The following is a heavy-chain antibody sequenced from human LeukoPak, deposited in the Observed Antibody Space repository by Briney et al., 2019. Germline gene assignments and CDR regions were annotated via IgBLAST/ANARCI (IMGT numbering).Heavy chain of an antibody. V-gene: IGHV4-59*10. D-gene: IGHD6-13*01. J-gene: IGHJ4*02. CDR1: GGSFSGYY. Sequence: SSETLSLTCAVYGGSFSGYYWSWIRQPAGKGLEWIGRIYTSGSTNYNPSLKSRVTISVDTSKNQFSLKLSSVTAADTAVYYCARVGSQQLVHWGQGTLVTVSS. CDR3: ARVGSQQLVH. CDR2: IYTSGST.